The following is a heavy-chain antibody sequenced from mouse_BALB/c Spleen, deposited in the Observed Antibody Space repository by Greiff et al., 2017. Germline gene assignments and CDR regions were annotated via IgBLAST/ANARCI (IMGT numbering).Heavy chain of an antibody. D-gene: IGHD4-1*01. Sequence: EVHLVESGGGLVQPGGSRKLSCAASGFTFSDYGMAWVRQAPGKGPEWVAFISNLAYSIYYADTVTGRFTISRENAKNTLYLEMSSLRSEDTAMYYCARDPNWDRGGLDYWGQGTTLTVSS. CDR1: GFTFSDYG. J-gene: IGHJ2*01. V-gene: IGHV5-15*02. CDR3: ARDPNWDRGGLDY. CDR2: ISNLAYSI.